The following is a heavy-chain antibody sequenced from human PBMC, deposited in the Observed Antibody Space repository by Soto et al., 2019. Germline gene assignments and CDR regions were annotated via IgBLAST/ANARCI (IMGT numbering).Heavy chain of an antibody. CDR3: ARDGTAMVPSYGMDV. CDR1: GGSISSYY. Sequence: SETLSLTCTVSGGSISSYYWSWIRQPPGKGLEWIGYIYYSGSTNYNPSLKSRVTISVDTSKNQFSLKLSSVAAADTAVYYCARDGTAMVPSYGMDVWGQGTTVTVSS. V-gene: IGHV4-59*01. J-gene: IGHJ6*02. D-gene: IGHD5-18*01. CDR2: IYYSGST.